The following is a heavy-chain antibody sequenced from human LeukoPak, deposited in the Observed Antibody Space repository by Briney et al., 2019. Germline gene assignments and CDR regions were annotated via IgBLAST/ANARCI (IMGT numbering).Heavy chain of an antibody. J-gene: IGHJ4*02. CDR2: INPGGGSP. Sequence: ASVRVSCKASGYTFTSYSIHWVRQAPGQGLEWMGIINPGGGSPSYPQKFQGRLTMTTDTSTSTVYMELSSLRSEDTAVYYCARVACSGTTSYCYFDSWGQGTLVTVSS. CDR1: GYTFTSYS. V-gene: IGHV1-46*01. CDR3: ARVACSGTTSYCYFDS. D-gene: IGHD2-2*01.